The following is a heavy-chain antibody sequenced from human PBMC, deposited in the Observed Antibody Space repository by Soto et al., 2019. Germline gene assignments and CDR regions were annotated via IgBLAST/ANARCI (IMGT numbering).Heavy chain of an antibody. D-gene: IGHD5-18*01. CDR3: ARLPRIQPWLGWLDP. CDR1: GGSISSSSYY. V-gene: IGHV4-39*01. Sequence: QLQLQESGPGLVKPSETLSLTCTVSGGSISSSSYYWGWIRQPPGKGLEWIGTINYSGSTYYNPSLHSRVTISVDTSKNQFSLKVGSVTAADTAIYYCARLPRIQPWLGWLDPWGQGTLVTVSS. J-gene: IGHJ5*02. CDR2: INYSGST.